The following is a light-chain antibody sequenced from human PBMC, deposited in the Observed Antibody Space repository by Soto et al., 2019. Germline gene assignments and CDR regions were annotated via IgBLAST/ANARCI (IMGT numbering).Light chain of an antibody. V-gene: IGLV2-14*01. CDR1: SSDVGGYNY. Sequence: QSVLTQPASVSGSPGQSITISCTGTSSDVGGYNYVSWYRQLPGKAPKLMIYEVSNRPSGVSIRFSGSKSGNTASLTISGLQSEDEADYYCSSYTSRGIPWVFGGGTK. CDR3: SSYTSRGIPWV. CDR2: EVS. J-gene: IGLJ3*02.